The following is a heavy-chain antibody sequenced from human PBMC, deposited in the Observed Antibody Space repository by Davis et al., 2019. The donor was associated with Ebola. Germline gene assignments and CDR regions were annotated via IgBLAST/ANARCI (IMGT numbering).Heavy chain of an antibody. J-gene: IGHJ4*02. CDR2: INPSGGTT. V-gene: IGHV1-46*01. CDR1: GDTFISDY. Sequence: AASVKVSCKAFGDTFISDYMNWVRQAPGQGLEWMGIINPSGGTTSYAQKFQGRVTMTRDTSTSTVYMELSSLKSEDTAVYYCATSSQTVPPDYRGQGTLVTVSS. CDR3: ATSSQTVPPDY. D-gene: IGHD4-17*01.